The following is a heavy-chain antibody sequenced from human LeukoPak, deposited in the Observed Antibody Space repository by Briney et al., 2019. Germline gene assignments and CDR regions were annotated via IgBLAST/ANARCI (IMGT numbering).Heavy chain of an antibody. V-gene: IGHV1-2*02. D-gene: IGHD3-3*01. CDR1: GYTFTAYY. CDR3: ARDRGYDFWSGYKANWFDL. J-gene: IGHJ5*02. CDR2: INPNSGGT. Sequence: ASVKVSCKASGYTFTAYYIHWVRQAPGQGLGWMGWINPNSGGTNYAQKFQGRVTMTRDTSISTASMELSRLRSDDTAVYYCARDRGYDFWSGYKANWFDLWGQGTLVTVSS.